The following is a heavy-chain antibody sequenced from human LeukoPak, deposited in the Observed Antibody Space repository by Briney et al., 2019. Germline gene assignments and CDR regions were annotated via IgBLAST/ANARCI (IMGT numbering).Heavy chain of an antibody. CDR3: AKEYYFDY. V-gene: IGHV3-23*01. CDR1: GFTFSSCG. Sequence: AGGSLRLSCAASGFTFSSCGMSWVRQAPGKGLEWVSTISGSGVSTYYADSVKGRFTISRDNSKNTLYLQMNSLRAEDTAVYYCAKEYYFDYWGQGTLVTVSS. CDR2: ISGSGVST. J-gene: IGHJ4*02.